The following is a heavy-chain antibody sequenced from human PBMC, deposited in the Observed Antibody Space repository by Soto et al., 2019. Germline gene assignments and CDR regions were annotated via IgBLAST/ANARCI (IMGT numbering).Heavy chain of an antibody. CDR3: ARDSGGWYTNYYYGMDV. CDR1: GYTFTNYG. D-gene: IGHD6-19*01. Sequence: ASVKVSCKASGYTFTNYGITWVRQAPGQGLEWMGWISAYNGDTHYTQRLQGRVTMTTDTSTSTAYMELRGLRSDDTAVYYCARDSGGWYTNYYYGMDVWGQGTTVTVSS. CDR2: ISAYNGDT. J-gene: IGHJ6*02. V-gene: IGHV1-18*01.